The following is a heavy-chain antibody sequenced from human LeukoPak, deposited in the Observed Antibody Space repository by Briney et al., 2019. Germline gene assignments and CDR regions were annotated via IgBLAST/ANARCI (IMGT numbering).Heavy chain of an antibody. CDR3: ARINPAVYPEGS. J-gene: IGHJ5*02. D-gene: IGHD6-19*01. V-gene: IGHV3-48*01. CDR2: ITSSSDTI. CDR1: GFSFSSYN. Sequence: GSLRLSCAASGFSFSSYNMIWVRQAPGKGLEWISYITSSSDTIYYADSAKGRFTISRDNAKNSLFLQMNTLRAEDTAVYYCARINPAVYPEGSWGQGTLVTVSS.